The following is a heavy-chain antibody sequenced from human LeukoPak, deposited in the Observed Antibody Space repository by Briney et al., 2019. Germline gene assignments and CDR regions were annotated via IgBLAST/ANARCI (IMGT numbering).Heavy chain of an antibody. J-gene: IGHJ6*03. D-gene: IGHD2-2*01. Sequence: GSLGLSCAASGFTFSSYAMSWVRPAPGKGLEWVSAISGSGGSTYYADSVKGRFTISRDNSKNTLYLQMNSLRAEDTAVYYCARDPASPPCSSTSCYSRMDVWGKGTTVTVSS. CDR3: ARDPASPPCSSTSCYSRMDV. CDR2: ISGSGGST. CDR1: GFTFSSYA. V-gene: IGHV3-23*01.